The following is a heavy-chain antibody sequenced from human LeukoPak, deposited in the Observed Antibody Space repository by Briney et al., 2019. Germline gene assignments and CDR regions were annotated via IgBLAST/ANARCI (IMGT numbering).Heavy chain of an antibody. CDR1: GGSIHTVTYY. D-gene: IGHD2-21*01. CDR3: PSSFLRYCGGGYCHPNWFDP. V-gene: IGHV4-39*01. Sequence: SETLSLTCSVSGGSIHTVTYYWNWIRQPPGKGLEWIGSIYYSGTTYSTPSLQSRLTISRDTSKNQFSLRLSSVTAADTAVYYWPSSFLRYCGGGYCHPNWFDPWRQATLVTVCS. J-gene: IGHJ5*02. CDR2: IYYSGTT.